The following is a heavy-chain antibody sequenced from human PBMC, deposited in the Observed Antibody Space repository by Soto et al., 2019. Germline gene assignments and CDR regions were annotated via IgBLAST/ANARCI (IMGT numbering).Heavy chain of an antibody. CDR3: ARRYYYDSSGYYHSIYYYYYGMDV. J-gene: IGHJ6*02. V-gene: IGHV4-34*01. D-gene: IGHD3-22*01. CDR1: GGSFSGYY. CDR2: INHSGST. Sequence: SETLSLTCAVYGGSFSGYYWSWIRQPPGKGLEWIGEINHSGSTNYNPSLKSRVTISVDTSKNQFSLKLSSVTAADTAVYYCARRYYYDSSGYYHSIYYYYYGMDVWGQGTTVTVSS.